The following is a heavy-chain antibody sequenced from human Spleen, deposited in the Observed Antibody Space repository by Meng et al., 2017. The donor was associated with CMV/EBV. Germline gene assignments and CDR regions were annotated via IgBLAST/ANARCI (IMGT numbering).Heavy chain of an antibody. J-gene: IGHJ4*02. CDR1: GGTFSSYT. Sequence: CTASGGTFSSYTINWVRQAPGHGLEWIGNIIPMFRKTNYAQKFQGRVTITTGESSGTVFMDLTSLTPDDTAIYFCARVPDSRAPEDDYWGQGTLVTVSS. D-gene: IGHD6-6*01. CDR3: ARVPDSRAPEDDY. CDR2: IIPMFRKT. V-gene: IGHV1-69*05.